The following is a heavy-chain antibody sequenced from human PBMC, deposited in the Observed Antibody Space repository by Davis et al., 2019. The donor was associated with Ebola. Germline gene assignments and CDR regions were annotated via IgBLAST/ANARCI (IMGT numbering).Heavy chain of an antibody. CDR1: GYTFTSYY. V-gene: IGHV1-46*03. J-gene: IGHJ4*02. CDR2: INPSGGST. Sequence: ASVTVSCQASGYTFTSYYMYWVRQAPGQGLEWMGIINPSGGSTTYAQKFQGRVTMTRDTSTSTVYMELSSLRSEDTAMYYCARGNRGGDILTGCFFDYWGQGTLVTVSS. CDR3: ARGNRGGDILTGCFFDY. D-gene: IGHD3-9*01.